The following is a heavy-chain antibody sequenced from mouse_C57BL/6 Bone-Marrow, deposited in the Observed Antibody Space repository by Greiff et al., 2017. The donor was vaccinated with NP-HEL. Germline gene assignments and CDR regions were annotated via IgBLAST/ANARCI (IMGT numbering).Heavy chain of an antibody. J-gene: IGHJ1*03. CDR1: GFTFSDYY. Sequence: EVKLVESEGGLVQPGSSMKLSCTASGFTFSDYYMAWVRQVPEKGLEWVANINYDGSSTYYLDSLKSRFIISRDNAKNILYLQMSRLKSEDTATYYCARDRETWYFDVWGTGTPVTVSS. CDR3: ARDRETWYFDV. V-gene: IGHV5-16*01. CDR2: INYDGSST.